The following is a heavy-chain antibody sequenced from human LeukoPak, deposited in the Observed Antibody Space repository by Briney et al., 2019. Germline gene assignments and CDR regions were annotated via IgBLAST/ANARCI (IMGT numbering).Heavy chain of an antibody. CDR3: AKGKYDRSGYCLDASEM. CDR2: ISWNSGSI. V-gene: IGHV3-9*01. Sequence: PGRSLTPSSAAFGFTFDDYGLHCVRQAPGKGLEWVSGISWNSGSIGYADSVKGRFTISRDNAKNPLYLQMNSLRAEDTALYYCAKGKYDRSGYCLDASEMWGQGTMVTVSS. D-gene: IGHD3-22*01. J-gene: IGHJ3*02. CDR1: GFTFDDYG.